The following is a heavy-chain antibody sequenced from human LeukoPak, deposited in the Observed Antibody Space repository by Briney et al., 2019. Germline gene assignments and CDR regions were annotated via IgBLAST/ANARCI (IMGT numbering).Heavy chain of an antibody. J-gene: IGHJ4*02. CDR3: AREGGYSYGPAGCGY. CDR2: INPSGGST. Sequence: GASVKVSCKASGYTFTSYYMHWVRQAPGQGLEWMGIINPSGGSTSYAQKFQGRVTMTRDMSTSTVYMELSSLRSEDTAVYYCAREGGYSYGPAGCGYWGQGTLVTVSS. D-gene: IGHD5-18*01. CDR1: GYTFTSYY. V-gene: IGHV1-46*01.